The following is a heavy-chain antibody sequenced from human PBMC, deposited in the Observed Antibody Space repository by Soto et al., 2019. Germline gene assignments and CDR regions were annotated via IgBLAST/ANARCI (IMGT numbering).Heavy chain of an antibody. CDR3: ARRGPDAYHYGMDV. CDR2: ITATGGST. D-gene: IGHD2-2*01. Sequence: ASVKVSCKASGDTFINYYMHWVRQAPGQGLEWMGIITATGGSTSYAEKFQGRVTMTTDTSTSTVYMELSSLKSDDTAVYYCARRGPDAYHYGMDVWGQGTTVTVSS. J-gene: IGHJ6*02. V-gene: IGHV1-46*01. CDR1: GDTFINYY.